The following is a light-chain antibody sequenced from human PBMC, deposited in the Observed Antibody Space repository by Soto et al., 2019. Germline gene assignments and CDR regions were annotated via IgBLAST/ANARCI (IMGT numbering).Light chain of an antibody. CDR2: DTS. J-gene: IGKJ4*01. Sequence: EVVMTQSPSTLSVSPGERATLSCRASRGIGSTLAWYQQKPGQTPRLLIYDTSTRATGVPARFIGSASGTEFTLTTTSLQSEDFAIYYCQHYVTWQRAFGGGTRVENK. CDR1: RGIGST. CDR3: QHYVTWQRA. V-gene: IGKV3-15*01.